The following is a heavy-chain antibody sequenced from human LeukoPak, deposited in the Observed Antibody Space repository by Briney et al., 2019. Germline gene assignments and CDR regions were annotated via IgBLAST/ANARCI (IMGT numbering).Heavy chain of an antibody. Sequence: PGGSLRLSCAASGFTFSSYSMNWVRQAPGKGLEWVSYISSSSSTIYYADSVKGRFTISRDNAKNSLYPQMNSLRAEDTAVYYCARDRRDFWSGYYAPFDYWGQGTLVTVSS. CDR3: ARDRRDFWSGYYAPFDY. J-gene: IGHJ4*02. CDR2: ISSSSSTI. D-gene: IGHD3-3*01. V-gene: IGHV3-48*01. CDR1: GFTFSSYS.